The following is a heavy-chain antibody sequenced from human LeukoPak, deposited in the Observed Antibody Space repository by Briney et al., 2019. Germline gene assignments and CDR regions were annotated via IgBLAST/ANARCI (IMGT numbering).Heavy chain of an antibody. V-gene: IGHV5-51*01. CDR2: IYPDDSDS. Sequence: GESLKISCKASGYSFDYYWIAWVRQMPGKGLEWMGIIYPDDSDSTYSPSFQGQVTISVDKSINTAYLQWSSLKASNTAIYYCARVGSVANFGVVSYYFDYWGQGTLVTVSS. CDR1: GYSFDYYW. CDR3: ARVGSVANFGVVSYYFDY. D-gene: IGHD3-3*01. J-gene: IGHJ4*02.